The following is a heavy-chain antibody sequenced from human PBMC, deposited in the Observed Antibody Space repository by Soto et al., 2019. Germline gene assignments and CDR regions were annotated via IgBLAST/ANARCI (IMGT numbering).Heavy chain of an antibody. J-gene: IGHJ4*02. CDR1: GFTFSSYA. Sequence: GGSLRLSCAASGFTFSSYAMSWVRQAPGKGLEWVSAISGSGGGTYYADSVKDRFTISRDNSKNTLYLQVNSLRAGDTAVYYCAKEGRYCSGGSCHPRGFDYWGQGTLVTVSS. D-gene: IGHD2-15*01. CDR2: ISGSGGGT. V-gene: IGHV3-23*01. CDR3: AKEGRYCSGGSCHPRGFDY.